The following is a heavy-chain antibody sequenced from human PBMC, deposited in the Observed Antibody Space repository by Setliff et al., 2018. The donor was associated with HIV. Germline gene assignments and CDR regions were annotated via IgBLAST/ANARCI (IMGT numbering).Heavy chain of an antibody. V-gene: IGHV3-11*04. D-gene: IGHD1-26*01. Sequence: GSLRLSCAASGLTDTYSYMNWVRQAPGKGLEWVAYISYSGSAIHYADSVKGRFTISRDHAKNSLYLQMNSLRAEDTAVYYCARDRVVGATLDPLDLWGQGTMVT. CDR3: ARDRVVGATLDPLDL. J-gene: IGHJ3*01. CDR2: ISYSGSAI. CDR1: GLTDTYSY.